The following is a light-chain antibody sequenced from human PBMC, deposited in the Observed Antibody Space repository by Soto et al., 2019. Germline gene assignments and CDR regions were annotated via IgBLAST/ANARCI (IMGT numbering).Light chain of an antibody. CDR1: SSDIGGYNS. CDR3: SSYTRGNTYV. V-gene: IGLV2-14*01. Sequence: QSALTQPASVSGSPRQSITISCTGTSSDIGGYNSVSWYQQHPRKAPKLMIYEVTNRPSGISNRFSGSKSGNTASLTISGLQAEDEADYYCSSYTRGNTYVFGTGTKLTVL. J-gene: IGLJ1*01. CDR2: EVT.